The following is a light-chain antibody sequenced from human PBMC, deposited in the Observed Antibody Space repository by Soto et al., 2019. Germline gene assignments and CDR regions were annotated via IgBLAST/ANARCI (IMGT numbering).Light chain of an antibody. CDR3: QQYYSTPET. CDR1: QRVLYSSNNKNY. Sequence: DIVLTQSPDSLAVSLGERATINCKSSQRVLYSSNNKNYLAWYQQKPGQPPKLLIYWASTRESGVPDRFSGNGSGTDFTLTISSLQAEDVAVYYCQQYYSTPETFGQGTKVEIK. CDR2: WAS. V-gene: IGKV4-1*01. J-gene: IGKJ1*01.